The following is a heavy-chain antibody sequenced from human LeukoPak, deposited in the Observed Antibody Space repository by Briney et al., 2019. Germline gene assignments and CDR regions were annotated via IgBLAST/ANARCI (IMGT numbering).Heavy chain of an antibody. CDR3: ARQGSGSGDAFDI. D-gene: IGHD5-12*01. CDR2: IYTSGST. Sequence: SETLSLTCAVSGGSISGYYWSWIRQPPGKGLDWIGYIYTSGSTSYNPSLHSRVTISVDTSKNQFSLKLSSVTAADTAVYYCARQGSGSGDAFDIWGQGTMVTVFS. J-gene: IGHJ3*02. CDR1: GGSISGYY. V-gene: IGHV4-4*09.